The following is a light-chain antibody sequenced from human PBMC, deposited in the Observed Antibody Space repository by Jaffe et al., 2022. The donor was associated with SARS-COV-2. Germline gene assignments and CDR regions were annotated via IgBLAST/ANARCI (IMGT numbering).Light chain of an antibody. CDR3: ATWDDSLHAVV. V-gene: IGLV1-44*01. CDR2: SND. J-gene: IGLJ2*01. CDR1: DSNIGIKT. Sequence: QSVLTQPPSASGTPGQRVTISCSGSDSNIGIKTVNWYQQLPGTTPKLLIYSNDQRPSGVPDRFSGSKSGTSASLAISGLQSEDEADYYCATWDDSLHAVVFGGGTKLTVL.